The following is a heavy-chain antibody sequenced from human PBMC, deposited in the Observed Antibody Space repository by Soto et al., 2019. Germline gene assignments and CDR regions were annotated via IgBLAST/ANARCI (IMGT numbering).Heavy chain of an antibody. J-gene: IGHJ4*02. CDR2: ISDSGSST. V-gene: IGHV3-23*01. D-gene: IGHD6-6*01. CDR3: ATDVYDYSSSLFDY. CDR1: GFTFSSYA. Sequence: EVQLLESGGGLVQPGGSLRLSCAASGFTFSSYAMSWVRQAPGKGLEWVSVISDSGSSTYYAGSVKGRFTISRDNSKNTLYLQMNSLRAEATAISYFATDVYDYSSSLFDYSGKAPLVTFSS.